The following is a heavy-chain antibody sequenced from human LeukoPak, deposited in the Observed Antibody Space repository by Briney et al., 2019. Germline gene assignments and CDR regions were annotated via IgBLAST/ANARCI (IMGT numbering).Heavy chain of an antibody. D-gene: IGHD6-6*01. J-gene: IGHJ4*02. V-gene: IGHV4-30-2*01. CDR1: GGSISSGGYY. CDR2: IYHSGST. CDR3: ARGPIYSSSPFDY. Sequence: SETLSLTCTVSGGSISSGGYYWSWIRQPPGKGLEWIGYIYHSGSTYYNPSLKSRVTISVDRSKNQFSLKLSSVTAADTAVYYCARGPIYSSSPFDYWGQGTLVTVSS.